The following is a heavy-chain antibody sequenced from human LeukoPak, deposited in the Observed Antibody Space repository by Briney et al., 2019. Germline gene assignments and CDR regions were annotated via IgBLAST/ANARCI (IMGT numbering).Heavy chain of an antibody. Sequence: RSGGSLRVSCAASGFTFSSYWMSWVRQAPGRGLEWVANIKQDGSEEYCVDSLKGRFTISRDNAKNSLFLQMNSLRAEDTAVYYCARRGVASSCDYWGQGTLVTVSS. V-gene: IGHV3-7*01. CDR1: GFTFSSYW. J-gene: IGHJ4*02. CDR3: ARRGVASSCDY. D-gene: IGHD5-12*01. CDR2: IKQDGSEE.